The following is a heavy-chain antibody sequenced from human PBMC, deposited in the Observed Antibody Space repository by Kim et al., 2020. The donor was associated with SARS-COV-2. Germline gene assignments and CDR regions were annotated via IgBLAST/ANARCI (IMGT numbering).Heavy chain of an antibody. CDR3: ARGPMKWELPLGFFDY. D-gene: IGHD1-26*01. CDR2: IYHSGST. CDR1: GGSISSSNW. Sequence: SETLSLTCAVSGGSISSSNWWSWVRQPPGKGLEWIGEIYHSGSTNYNPSLKSRDTISVDKSKNQFSMKLSSVTAADTAVYYCARGPMKWELPLGFFDYWGQGTLVTVSS. J-gene: IGHJ4*02. V-gene: IGHV4-4*02.